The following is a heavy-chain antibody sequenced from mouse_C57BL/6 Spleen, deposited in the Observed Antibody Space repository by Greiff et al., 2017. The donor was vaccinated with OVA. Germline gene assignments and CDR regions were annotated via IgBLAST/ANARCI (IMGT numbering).Heavy chain of an antibody. D-gene: IGHD1-1*01. CDR3: TPYYYGSSSFAY. CDR2: IDPETGGT. CDR1: GYTFTDYE. Sequence: HVQLQQSGAELVRPGASVTLSCKASGYTFTDYEMHWVKQTPVHGLEWIGAIDPETGGTAYNQKFKGKAILTADKSSSTAYMELRSLTSEDSAVYYCTPYYYGSSSFAYWGQGTLVTVSA. V-gene: IGHV1-15*01. J-gene: IGHJ3*01.